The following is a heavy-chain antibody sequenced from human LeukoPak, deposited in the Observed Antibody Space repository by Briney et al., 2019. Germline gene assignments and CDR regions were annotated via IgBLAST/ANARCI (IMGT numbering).Heavy chain of an antibody. CDR1: GGSISSYY. CDR2: IYYSGST. V-gene: IGHV4-59*01. CDR3: ARASYYYGSGSYNSEYYFDY. D-gene: IGHD3-10*01. J-gene: IGHJ4*02. Sequence: SETLSLTCTVSGGSISSYYWSWIRQPPGKGLEWIGYIYYSGSTNYNPSLKSRVTISVDTSKNQFSLKLSSVTAADTAVYYCARASYYYGSGSYNSEYYFDYWGQGTLVTVSS.